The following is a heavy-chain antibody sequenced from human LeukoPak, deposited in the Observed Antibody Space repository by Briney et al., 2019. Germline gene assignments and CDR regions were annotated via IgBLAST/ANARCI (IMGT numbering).Heavy chain of an antibody. J-gene: IGHJ5*02. D-gene: IGHD2-2*01. CDR2: IYYGGST. Sequence: PSGTLSLTCGVSGGSLSFSDWLNWVRQTPGKGLEWIGEIYYGGSTNYNPSLKSRLTMSVDRSKNQFSLKLSSVTAADTAVYYCARDLGYCSSTSCRNWFDPWGQGTLVTVSS. CDR3: ARDLGYCSSTSCRNWFDP. CDR1: GGSLSFSDW. V-gene: IGHV4-4*02.